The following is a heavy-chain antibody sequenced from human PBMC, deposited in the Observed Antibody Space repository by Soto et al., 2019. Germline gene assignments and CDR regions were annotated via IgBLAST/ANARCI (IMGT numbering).Heavy chain of an antibody. CDR3: ASSYSNYALIDYYYYGMDV. CDR1: GYTFTSYA. V-gene: IGHV1-3*01. J-gene: IGHJ6*02. CDR2: INAGNGNT. Sequence: ASVKVSCKASGYTFTSYAMHWVRQAPGQRLEWMGWINAGNGNTKYSQKFQGRVTITRDTSASTAYMELSSLRSEDTAVYYCASSYSNYALIDYYYYGMDVWGRGTTVTVSS. D-gene: IGHD4-4*01.